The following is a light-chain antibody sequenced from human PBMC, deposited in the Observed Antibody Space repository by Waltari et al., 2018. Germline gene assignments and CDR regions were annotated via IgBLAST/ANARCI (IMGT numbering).Light chain of an antibody. CDR2: EVS. Sequence: QSALTQPASVSGSPGQSITISCTGTSSDVGGYNYVSWYQQHPGKAPKLMIYEVSNRPSGVSNRFSGSKSGXTASLTISGLQAEDEAXYYCSSYTSSSTLIFGTGXKVTVL. CDR1: SSDVGGYNY. V-gene: IGLV2-14*01. J-gene: IGLJ1*01. CDR3: SSYTSSSTLI.